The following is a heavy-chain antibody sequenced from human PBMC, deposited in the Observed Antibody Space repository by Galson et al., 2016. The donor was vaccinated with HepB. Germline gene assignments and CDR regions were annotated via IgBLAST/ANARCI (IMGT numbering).Heavy chain of an antibody. J-gene: IGHJ6*02. Sequence: SVKVSCKASGYTFTGYYMHWVRQAPGQGLEWMGWINPNSGGTSYAQKFQGRVTMTRDTSISTAYMELSRLRSEDTAVFYCARNGVGPYCSGVSCYPAMDVWGQGTTVTVSS. CDR2: INPNSGGT. CDR3: ARNGVGPYCSGVSCYPAMDV. CDR1: GYTFTGYY. V-gene: IGHV1-2*02. D-gene: IGHD2-15*01.